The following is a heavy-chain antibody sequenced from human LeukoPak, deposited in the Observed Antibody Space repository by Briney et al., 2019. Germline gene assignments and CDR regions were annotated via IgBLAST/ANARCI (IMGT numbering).Heavy chain of an antibody. V-gene: IGHV4-39*01. J-gene: IGHJ4*02. Sequence: SETLSLTCTVSGGSISSSSYHWGWIRQPPGKGLEWIGSIYYSGSTYYNPSLKSRVTISVDTSKNQFSLKLSSVTAADTAVYYCTAGRSDYFDFWGQGTLVTVSS. CDR1: GGSISSSSYH. D-gene: IGHD6-25*01. CDR2: IYYSGST. CDR3: TAGRSDYFDF.